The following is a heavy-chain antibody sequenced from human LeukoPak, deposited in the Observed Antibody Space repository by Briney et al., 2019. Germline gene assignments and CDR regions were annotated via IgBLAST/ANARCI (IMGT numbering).Heavy chain of an antibody. V-gene: IGHV3-23*01. Sequence: GGSLRLSCAASGFTFTIYAMTWVRQAPGKGLEWVSAITASGGTTYYADSVKGRFTISRDNSKNTLYLQMNSLRADDTAVYYCAKDTLAYQFDYWGQGTLVTVSS. CDR3: AKDTLAYQFDY. CDR2: ITASGGTT. J-gene: IGHJ4*02. D-gene: IGHD2-2*01. CDR1: GFTFTIYA.